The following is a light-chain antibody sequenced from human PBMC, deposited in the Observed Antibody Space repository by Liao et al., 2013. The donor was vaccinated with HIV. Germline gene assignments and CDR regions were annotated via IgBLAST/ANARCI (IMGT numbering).Light chain of an antibody. Sequence: SYELTQPPSVSVSPGQTASIPCSGDKLGDKYACWYQQKPGQSPVLVIYQDTKRPSGIPERFSGSNSGNTATLTISGTQSLDEGDYYCQAWDSRTAAVFGSGTKVTVL. CDR2: QDT. V-gene: IGLV3-1*01. CDR1: KLGDKY. J-gene: IGLJ1*01. CDR3: QAWDSRTAAV.